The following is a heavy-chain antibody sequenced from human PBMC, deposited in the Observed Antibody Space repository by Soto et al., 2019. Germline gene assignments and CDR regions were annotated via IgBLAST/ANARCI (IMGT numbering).Heavy chain of an antibody. D-gene: IGHD3-16*01. J-gene: IGHJ4*02. CDR2: IIPILGIA. CDR1: GGTFSSYT. V-gene: IGHV1-69*02. Sequence: QVQLVQSGAEVKKPGSSVKVSCKASGGTFSSYTISWVRQAPGQGLEWMGRIIPILGIANYAQKFKGRVTITADKSTSTAYMELSSLRSEDTAVYSCARGGGSVDYWGKGTLVTVSS. CDR3: ARGGGSVDY.